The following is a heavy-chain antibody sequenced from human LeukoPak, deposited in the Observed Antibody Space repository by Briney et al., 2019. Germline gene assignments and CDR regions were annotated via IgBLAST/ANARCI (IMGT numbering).Heavy chain of an antibody. D-gene: IGHD2-15*01. CDR3: ARRRIFGISKAFDI. CDR2: IYHSGNT. V-gene: IGHV4-38-2*02. J-gene: IGHJ3*02. CDR1: GYSISSGYS. Sequence: SETLSLTCTVSGYSISSGYSWGWIRQPPGKGLEWIGSIYHSGNTYYNPSLKRRVTISVDTSKNQFSLKLSSVTAADTAVYYCARRRIFGISKAFDIWGRGTMVTVSS.